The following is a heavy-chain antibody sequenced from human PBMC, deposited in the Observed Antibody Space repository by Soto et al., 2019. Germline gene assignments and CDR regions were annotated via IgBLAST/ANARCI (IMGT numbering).Heavy chain of an antibody. V-gene: IGHV1-46*03. D-gene: IGHD6-13*01. J-gene: IGHJ4*02. Sequence: QVQLVQSGAEVKKPGASVKVSCKASGYTFTSYYMHWVRQAPGQGLELMGIINPSGGSTSYAQKFQGRVTMTRDTSTSRVYMELSSLISEDTAVYDCARVPRRQQLSNFAYWGQGTLVTVAS. CDR2: INPSGGST. CDR3: ARVPRRQQLSNFAY. CDR1: GYTFTSYY.